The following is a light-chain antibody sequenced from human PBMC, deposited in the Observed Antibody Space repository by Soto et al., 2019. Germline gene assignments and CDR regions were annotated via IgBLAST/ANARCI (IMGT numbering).Light chain of an antibody. CDR3: SSHTSSDTPYV. Sequence: QSVLTQPASVSGSPGQSITISCTGSSSDVGGFNFVSWYQQHPDKAPKLLIYEVNNRPSGVSNRFSGSKSGNTASLTISGLQPEDEGVYYCSSHTSSDTPYVFGTGTKVTVL. CDR2: EVN. V-gene: IGLV2-14*03. J-gene: IGLJ1*01. CDR1: SSDVGGFNF.